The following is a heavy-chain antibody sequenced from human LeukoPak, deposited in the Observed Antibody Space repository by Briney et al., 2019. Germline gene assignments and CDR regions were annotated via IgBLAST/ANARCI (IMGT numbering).Heavy chain of an antibody. Sequence: GGSLRLSCAASGFTFSSYSMNWVRQAPGKVLEWVSSISSSSSYIYYADSVKGRFTISRDNAKNSLYLQMNSLRAEDTAVYYCAREENDVRGWFAPWGQGTLVTVSS. CDR1: GFTFSSYS. J-gene: IGHJ5*02. V-gene: IGHV3-21*01. D-gene: IGHD1-1*01. CDR3: AREENDVRGWFAP. CDR2: ISSSSSYI.